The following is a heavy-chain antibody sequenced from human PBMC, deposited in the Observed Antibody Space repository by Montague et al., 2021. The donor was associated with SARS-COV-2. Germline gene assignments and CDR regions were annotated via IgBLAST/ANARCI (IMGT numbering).Heavy chain of an antibody. CDR3: ARENTVTTFGGPYYIDS. CDR1: GSSVRSYF. J-gene: IGHJ4*02. CDR2: IYDSGST. D-gene: IGHD4-17*01. Sequence: SETLSLTCIVSGSSVRSYFWSWIRQPPGKGLEWIGNIYDSGSTNYNPSLKSRVTISVDTSKNQFSLELSAVTAADTAVYYCARENTVTTFGGPYYIDSWGQGTLVTVSA. V-gene: IGHV4-59*02.